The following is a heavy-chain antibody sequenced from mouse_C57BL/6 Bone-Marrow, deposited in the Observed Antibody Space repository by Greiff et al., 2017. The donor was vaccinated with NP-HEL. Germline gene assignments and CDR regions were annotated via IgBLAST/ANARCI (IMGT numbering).Heavy chain of an antibody. CDR1: GYTFTSYW. CDR3: ARGRRRRYFDY. J-gene: IGHJ2*01. Sequence: QVQLQQPGAELVKPGASVKLSCKASGYTFTSYWMQWVKQRPGQGLEWIGEIDPSDSYTNYNQKFKGKATLTVDTSSSPAYMRLSSLTSEDSAVYYCARGRRRRYFDYWGQGTTLTVSS. CDR2: IDPSDSYT. V-gene: IGHV1-50*01. D-gene: IGHD1-2*01.